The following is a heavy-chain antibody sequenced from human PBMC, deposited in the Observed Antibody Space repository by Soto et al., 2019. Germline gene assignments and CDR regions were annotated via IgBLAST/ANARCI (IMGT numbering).Heavy chain of an antibody. V-gene: IGHV3-23*01. CDR1: GFTFSSYA. Sequence: GGSLRLSCAASGFTFSSYAMSWVRQAPGKGLEWVSAISGSGGSTYYADSVKGRFTISRDNSKNTLYLQMNSLRAEDTAVYYCAKSPFIVVVPAAIPYWGQGXLVTVYS. D-gene: IGHD2-2*01. CDR2: ISGSGGST. J-gene: IGHJ4*02. CDR3: AKSPFIVVVPAAIPY.